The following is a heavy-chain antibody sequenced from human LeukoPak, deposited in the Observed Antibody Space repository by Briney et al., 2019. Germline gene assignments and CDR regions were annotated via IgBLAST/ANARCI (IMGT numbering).Heavy chain of an antibody. CDR2: MYLSGTT. Sequence: SETLSLTCAVTGASISNSDWWTWVRQPPGKGLEWIGEMYLSGTTHSNPSVKSRVTISIDKSKNQFFLNLSSVTAADTAVYYCAGLVGRYSSGLYYYYFDYWGQGTLVTVSS. CDR3: AGLVGRYSSGLYYYYFDY. V-gene: IGHV4-4*02. CDR1: GASISNSDW. J-gene: IGHJ4*02. D-gene: IGHD3-22*01.